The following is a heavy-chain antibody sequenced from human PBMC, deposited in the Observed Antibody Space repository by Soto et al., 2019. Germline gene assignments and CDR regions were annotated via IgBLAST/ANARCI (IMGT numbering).Heavy chain of an antibody. CDR1: GFTFSSYA. CDR3: ARGGDILKRY. J-gene: IGHJ4*02. Sequence: QVQLVESGGGVVQPGRSLRLSCAASGFTFSSYAMHWVRQAPGKGLAWVAVISYDGSNKYYADSVKGRFTISRDNSKNTLYLQMNSLRAEDTAVYYCARGGDILKRYWGQGTLVTVSS. CDR2: ISYDGSNK. V-gene: IGHV3-30-3*01. D-gene: IGHD3-9*01.